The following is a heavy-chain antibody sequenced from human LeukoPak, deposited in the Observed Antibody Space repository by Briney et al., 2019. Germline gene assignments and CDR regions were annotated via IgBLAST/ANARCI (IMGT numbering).Heavy chain of an antibody. Sequence: SETLSLTCAVYGGSFSGYYWSWIRQPPGKGLEWIGEINHSGSTNYNPSLKSRVTISVDTSKNQFSLKLSSVTAADTAVYYCARLWFGELFPIDYWGQGTLVTVSS. D-gene: IGHD3-10*01. CDR2: INHSGST. V-gene: IGHV4-34*01. CDR1: GGSFSGYY. CDR3: ARLWFGELFPIDY. J-gene: IGHJ4*02.